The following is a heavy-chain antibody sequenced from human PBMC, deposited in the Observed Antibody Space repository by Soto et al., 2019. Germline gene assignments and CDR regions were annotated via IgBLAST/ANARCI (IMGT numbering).Heavy chain of an antibody. CDR1: GFTFSKYS. CDR3: ARGPPYGSGSYYNTPPPNWFDP. J-gene: IGHJ5*02. Sequence: GGSLRLSCAASGFTFSKYSMNWVRQAPGKGLEWVSYISSSSSYIYYADSVKGRFTISRDNAKNSLYLQMNSLRAEDTAVYYCARGPPYGSGSYYNTPPPNWFDPWGQGTLVTVSS. D-gene: IGHD3-10*01. V-gene: IGHV3-21*05. CDR2: ISSSSSYI.